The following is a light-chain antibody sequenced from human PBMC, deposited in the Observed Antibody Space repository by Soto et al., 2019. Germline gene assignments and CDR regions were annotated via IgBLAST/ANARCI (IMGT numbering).Light chain of an antibody. CDR1: QSVTGTN. V-gene: IGKV3D-20*02. Sequence: EIVLTQSPGTLSLSPGEGATLSCRASQSVTGTNLAWYQQRAGQAPRLLIYDAVRRATGIPDRFSGSGSGTDFTLTISRLEPEDFAVYFCQQRSDWPSTFGQGTKVDIK. J-gene: IGKJ1*01. CDR3: QQRSDWPST. CDR2: DAV.